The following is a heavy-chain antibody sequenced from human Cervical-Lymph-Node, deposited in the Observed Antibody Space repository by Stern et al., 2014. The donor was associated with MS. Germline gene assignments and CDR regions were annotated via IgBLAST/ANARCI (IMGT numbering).Heavy chain of an antibody. CDR2: ISSSGSTI. J-gene: IGHJ6*02. CDR3: ASILGNSPVSYYYGMDV. V-gene: IGHV3-11*01. D-gene: IGHD4-23*01. CDR1: GFTFSDYY. Sequence: VQLVESGGGLVKPGGSLRLSCAASGFTFSDYYMSWIRQAPGKGLAWVSYISSSGSTIYYADSVKGRFPISRDNAKNSLYLQMNSLRAEDTAVYYCASILGNSPVSYYYGMDVWGQGTTVTVSS.